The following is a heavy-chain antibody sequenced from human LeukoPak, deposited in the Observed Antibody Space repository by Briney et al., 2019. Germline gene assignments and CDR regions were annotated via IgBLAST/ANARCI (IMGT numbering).Heavy chain of an antibody. J-gene: IGHJ5*02. CDR2: IYYSGST. D-gene: IGHD6-13*01. CDR1: GGSISSYY. V-gene: IGHV4-59*01. Sequence: SETLSLTCTVSGGSISSYYWSWIRQPPGKGLEWIGYIYYSGSTNYNPSLKSRVTISVDTSKNQFSLKLSSVTAADTAVYYCARDRGQQLAPYNWLDPWGQGTLVTVSS. CDR3: ARDRGQQLAPYNWLDP.